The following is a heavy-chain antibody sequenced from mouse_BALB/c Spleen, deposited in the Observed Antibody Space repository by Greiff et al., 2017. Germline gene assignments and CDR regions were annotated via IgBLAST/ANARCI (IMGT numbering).Heavy chain of an antibody. CDR2: ISYSGST. CDR3: ARGYDGPLMDY. Sequence: EVLLVESGPSLVKPSQTLSLTCSVTGDSITSGYWNWVRKFPGNKLEYMGYISYSGSTYYNPSLISRISITRDTSKNQYYLQLNSVTTEDTATYYCARGYDGPLMDYWGQGTSVTVSS. CDR1: GDSITSGY. V-gene: IGHV3-8*02. J-gene: IGHJ4*01. D-gene: IGHD2-3*01.